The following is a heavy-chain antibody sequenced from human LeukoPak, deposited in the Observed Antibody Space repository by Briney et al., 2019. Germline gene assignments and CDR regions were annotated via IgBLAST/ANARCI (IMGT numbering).Heavy chain of an antibody. V-gene: IGHV3-23*01. CDR2: ISGSDGNT. D-gene: IGHD3-16*01. CDR1: GFTFSSYA. CDR3: AKVGGRPITYAFDI. Sequence: GGSLRLSCAASGFTFSSYAMSWVRQAPGKGLEWVSAISGSDGNTYYADSVKGRFTISRDNSKNTLYLQMNSLRAEDTAVYYCAKVGGRPITYAFDIWGQGTMVTVSS. J-gene: IGHJ3*02.